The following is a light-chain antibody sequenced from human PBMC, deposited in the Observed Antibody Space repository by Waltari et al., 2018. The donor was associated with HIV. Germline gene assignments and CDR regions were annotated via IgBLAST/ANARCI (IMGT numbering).Light chain of an antibody. CDR2: DDS. CDR1: NIGSKG. V-gene: IGLV3-21*02. CDR3: QVWDSSTDLRV. J-gene: IGLJ2*01. Sequence: SYVLTQPPSVSVAPGPTARITCGGNNIGSKGVHWYQQKPSQAPVSVVYDDSDRPSGIPERFSGSSSWNTATLTISRVEAGDEADFYCQVWDSSTDLRVFGGGTKLTVL.